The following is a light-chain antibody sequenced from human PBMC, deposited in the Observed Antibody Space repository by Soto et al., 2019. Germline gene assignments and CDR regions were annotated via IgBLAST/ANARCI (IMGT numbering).Light chain of an antibody. CDR2: EGS. V-gene: IGLV2-23*01. CDR1: SSDVGRYNS. CDR3: CSYAGNPYV. J-gene: IGLJ1*01. Sequence: QSVLTQPASVSGSPGQSIAISYTGTSSDVGRYNSVSWYQQHPGKAPKLMIYEGSKRPSRVSDRLSGSKSGNTASLTISGLQAEDEADYYCCSYAGNPYVFGTGTNVTVL.